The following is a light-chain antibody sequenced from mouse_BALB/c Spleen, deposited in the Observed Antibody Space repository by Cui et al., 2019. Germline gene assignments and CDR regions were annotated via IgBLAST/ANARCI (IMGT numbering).Light chain of an antibody. CDR1: PSVSY. J-gene: IGKJ5*01. V-gene: IGKV4-59*01. Sequence: QIVLTQSPAIMSSSLGEKFTMTCSARPSVSYMHWYQQKSGTSPKRWIYDTSKLSSGVPARFSGSGSGTSYSLTISSMEAEDAATYYCQQWSSNPPTFGAGTKLELK. CDR2: DTS. CDR3: QQWSSNPPT.